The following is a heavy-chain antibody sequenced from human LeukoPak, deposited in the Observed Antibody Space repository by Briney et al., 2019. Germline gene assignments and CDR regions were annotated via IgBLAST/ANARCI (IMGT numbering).Heavy chain of an antibody. CDR1: GFTFSSYG. J-gene: IGHJ4*02. CDR2: IWYDGSKR. V-gene: IGHV3-30*02. D-gene: IGHD6-13*01. CDR3: VKDLSAAGVPFHY. Sequence: GGSLRLSCAASGFTFSSYGMHWVRQAPGKGLEWVALIWYDGSKRYHADAVKGRFIISRDNSRTTLYLQMNSLRAEDTAVYYCVKDLSAAGVPFHYWGQGTLVTVSS.